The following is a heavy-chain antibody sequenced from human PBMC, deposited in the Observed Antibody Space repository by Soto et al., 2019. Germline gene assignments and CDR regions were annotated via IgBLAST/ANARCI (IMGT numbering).Heavy chain of an antibody. CDR3: AKNQGVRSSSPFDP. D-gene: IGHD6-6*01. CDR1: GFTFSSYA. J-gene: IGHJ5*02. Sequence: GESLKISCAASGFTFSSYAMSWVRQAPGKGLEWVSAISGSGGSTYYADSVKGRFTISRDNSKNTLYLQMNSLRAEDTAVYYCAKNQGVRSSSPFDPWGQGTLVTVSS. V-gene: IGHV3-23*01. CDR2: ISGSGGST.